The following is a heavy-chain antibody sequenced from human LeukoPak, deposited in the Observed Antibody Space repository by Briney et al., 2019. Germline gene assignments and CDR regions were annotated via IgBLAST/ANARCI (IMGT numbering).Heavy chain of an antibody. J-gene: IGHJ4*02. CDR2: ISSSGSYK. V-gene: IGHV3-21*01. CDR1: GFAFRSHS. D-gene: IGHD4/OR15-4a*01. Sequence: GGSLTLFYAASGFAFRSHSMHWIRQAQGKGLEWVSSISSSGSYKYYADSLKGRSTISRDNADNSVFLQLNSLTVEDTAVYYCARGMIRGALWCVDFWGLGSLVTVSS. CDR3: ARGMIRGALWCVDF.